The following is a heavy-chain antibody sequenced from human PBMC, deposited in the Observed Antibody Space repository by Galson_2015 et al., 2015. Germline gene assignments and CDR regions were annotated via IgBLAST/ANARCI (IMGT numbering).Heavy chain of an antibody. CDR2: ILHSGGT. D-gene: IGHD4/OR15-4a*01. V-gene: IGHV4-30-2*01. CDR3: ARVKFEYGRDSNSWYFDL. CDR1: GGSISSGGYS. Sequence: TLSLTCAVSGGSISSGGYSWSWIRQPPGKGLKWIGYILHSGGTYYNPSLESRITMSVDRSKKQFSLKLSSVTAADTAVYYCARVKFEYGRDSNSWYFDLWGRGTLVTVSS. J-gene: IGHJ2*01.